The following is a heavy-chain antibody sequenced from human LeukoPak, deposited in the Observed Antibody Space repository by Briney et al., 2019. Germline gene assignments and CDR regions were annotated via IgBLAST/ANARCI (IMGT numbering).Heavy chain of an antibody. CDR3: ATDLGAYGSGTYFAFDI. V-gene: IGHV3-30*14. CDR1: GFTYSGQA. CDR2: ISADGSRD. Sequence: TGGSLRLSCAASGFTYSGQAMHWVRQAPGKGLEWVAVISADGSRDFYANSVKGRFTISRDDSKNTLLLQMNRLKTEDTAVYLCATDLGAYGSGTYFAFDIWGQGTMVTVSS. D-gene: IGHD3-10*01. J-gene: IGHJ3*02.